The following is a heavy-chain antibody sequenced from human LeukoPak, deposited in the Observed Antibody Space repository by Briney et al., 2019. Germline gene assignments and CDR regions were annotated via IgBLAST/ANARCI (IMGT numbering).Heavy chain of an antibody. CDR1: GGSISTYY. CDR2: LYYSGTT. CDR3: ARLLGGDPYYMDV. V-gene: IGHV4-59*01. Sequence: SETLSLTCTASGGSISTYYWTWIRQPPGKGLEWIGYLYYSGTTDYNPSLKSRVTISGDTSKNQFSLKLTSVTAADTAVYYCARLLGGDPYYMDVWGEGTTVTVSS. J-gene: IGHJ6*03. D-gene: IGHD3-3*01.